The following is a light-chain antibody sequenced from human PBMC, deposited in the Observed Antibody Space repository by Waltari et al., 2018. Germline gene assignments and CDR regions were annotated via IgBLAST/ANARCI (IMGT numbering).Light chain of an antibody. CDR3: QTWGTGLNWV. V-gene: IGLV4-69*01. J-gene: IGLJ3*02. CDR1: SGHSSYA. Sequence: QLVLTQSPSASASLRASVTLTCTLSSGHSSYAIAWHQQQPEKGPRYLMKLNSDGSHSKGDGIPDRFSGSSSGAERYLTISSLQSEDEADYYCQTWGTGLNWVFGGGTKLTVL. CDR2: LNSDGSH.